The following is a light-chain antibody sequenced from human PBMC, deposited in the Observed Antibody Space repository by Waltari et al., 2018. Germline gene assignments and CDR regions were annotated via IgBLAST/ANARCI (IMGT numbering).Light chain of an antibody. CDR2: EVT. CDR3: SSYAGSTNFYV. CDR1: SRDVGGYNY. Sequence: QSALTQPPSASGSPGQSVTISCTGTSRDVGGYNYVTWYQQYPGKAPKLIIYEVTKRPSGVPDRFSGSKSDNTASLTVSGLQAEDEADYYCSSYAGSTNFYVFGTGTKVTVL. J-gene: IGLJ1*01. V-gene: IGLV2-8*01.